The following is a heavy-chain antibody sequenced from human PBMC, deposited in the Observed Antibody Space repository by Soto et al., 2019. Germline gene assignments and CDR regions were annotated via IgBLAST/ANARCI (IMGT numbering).Heavy chain of an antibody. V-gene: IGHV4-39*01. Sequence: QLQLQESGPGLVKPSETLSLTCSVSGGSVTNSIYYWAWIRQPPGKELEWIGSIYYSGDTYYNPSLRSRVTISGDPSRNQFSLKMRSVTAADTAMYSCARRDRYYGSGMRGPFDYWGQGTVVTVSS. J-gene: IGHJ4*02. CDR3: ARRDRYYGSGMRGPFDY. CDR1: GGSVTNSIYY. CDR2: IYYSGDT. D-gene: IGHD3-10*01.